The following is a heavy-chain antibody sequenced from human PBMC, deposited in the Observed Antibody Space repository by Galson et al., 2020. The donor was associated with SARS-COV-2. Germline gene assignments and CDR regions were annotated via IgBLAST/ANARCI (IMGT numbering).Heavy chain of an antibody. CDR3: ARDGGYYYDSSGIDY. CDR2: ISAYNGNT. D-gene: IGHD3-22*01. CDR1: GYTFTSYG. V-gene: IGHV1-18*04. J-gene: IGHJ4*02. Sequence: ASVKVSCKASGYTFTSYGISWVRQAPGQGLEWMGWISAYNGNTNYAQKLQGRVTMTTDTPTSTAYMELRSLRSDDTAVYYCARDGGYYYDSSGIDYWGQGTLVTVSS.